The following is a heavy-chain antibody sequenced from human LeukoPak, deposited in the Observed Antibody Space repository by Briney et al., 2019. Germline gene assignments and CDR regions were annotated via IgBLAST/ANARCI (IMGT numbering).Heavy chain of an antibody. CDR3: ARDIVVPAAEWFDP. Sequence: GGSLRLSCAASGFIFDDYAVHWVRQAPGKGLEWVSGISWNSGSMEYADSVKGRFTISRDNAKNSLYLQMNSLRAEDTAVYYCARDIVVPAAEWFDPWGQGTLVTVSS. D-gene: IGHD2-2*01. CDR2: ISWNSGSM. V-gene: IGHV3-9*01. CDR1: GFIFDDYA. J-gene: IGHJ5*02.